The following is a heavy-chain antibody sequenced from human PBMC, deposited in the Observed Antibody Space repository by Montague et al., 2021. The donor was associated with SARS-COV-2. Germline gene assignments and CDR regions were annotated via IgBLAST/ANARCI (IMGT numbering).Heavy chain of an antibody. Sequence: SETLSLTCAVYGGSFGDDHWSWIRQPPGKGLEWIGDIKQSGRTNHNPSLKSRVTISVDTSKNQFSLKVTSVTAADTAVYFCARGRLSVSMIVVVFTTASYYFDYGGQGAQVTVSP. V-gene: IGHV4-34*01. CDR1: GGSFGDDH. CDR3: ARGRLSVSMIVVVFTTASYYFDY. CDR2: IKQSGRT. D-gene: IGHD3-22*01. J-gene: IGHJ4*02.